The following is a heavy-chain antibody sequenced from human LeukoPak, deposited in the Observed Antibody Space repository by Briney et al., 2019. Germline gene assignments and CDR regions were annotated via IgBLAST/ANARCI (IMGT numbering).Heavy chain of an antibody. CDR2: IRYDGSNK. J-gene: IGHJ4*02. V-gene: IGHV3-30*02. D-gene: IGHD6-13*01. Sequence: GGSLRLSCAASGFTFSSYGMHWVRQAPGKGLEWVAFIRYDGSNKYYADSAKGRFTISRDNSKNTLYLQMNSLRAEDTAVYYCAKPHSSSWGGVDYWGQGTLVTVSS. CDR1: GFTFSSYG. CDR3: AKPHSSSWGGVDY.